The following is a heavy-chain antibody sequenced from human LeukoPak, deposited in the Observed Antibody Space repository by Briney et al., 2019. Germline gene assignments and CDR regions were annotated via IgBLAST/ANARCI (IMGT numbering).Heavy chain of an antibody. J-gene: IGHJ3*02. Sequence: ASVKVSCKASGYTFTSYAMHWVRQAPGQRLEWMGWINAGNGNTKYSQKFQGRVTITRDTSASTAYMELSSLRSEDTAVYYCARGLTGYYSPDAFDIWGQGTMVTVSS. CDR3: ARGLTGYYSPDAFDI. D-gene: IGHD3-9*01. V-gene: IGHV1-3*01. CDR1: GYTFTSYA. CDR2: INAGNGNT.